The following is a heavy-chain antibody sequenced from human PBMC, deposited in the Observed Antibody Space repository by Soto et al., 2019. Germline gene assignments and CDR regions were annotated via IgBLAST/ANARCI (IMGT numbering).Heavy chain of an antibody. CDR2: IIPIFGTA. D-gene: IGHD6-13*01. Sequence: SVKVSCKASGGTFSSYAISWVRQAPGQGLEWMGGIIPIFGTANYAQKFQGRVTITADESTSTAYMELSSLRSEDTAVYYCARVNPGIAAAEPGYYYGMDVWGQGTTVTVSS. J-gene: IGHJ6*02. CDR1: GGTFSSYA. V-gene: IGHV1-69*13. CDR3: ARVNPGIAAAEPGYYYGMDV.